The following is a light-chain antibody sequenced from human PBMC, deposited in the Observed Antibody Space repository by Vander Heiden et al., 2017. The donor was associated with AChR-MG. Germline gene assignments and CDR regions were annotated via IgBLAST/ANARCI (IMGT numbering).Light chain of an antibody. J-gene: IGKJ1*01. CDR2: AAS. CDR1: QGISNY. V-gene: IGKV1-27*01. Sequence: DIQMTQSPSSLSASVGDRVTITCRASQGISNYLAWYQQKPGKVPKLLIYAASTLQSGVPSRFSGSGSGTDFTLTISSLQPEDVATYYCQKYNSNWTFGQGTKVEIK. CDR3: QKYNSNWT.